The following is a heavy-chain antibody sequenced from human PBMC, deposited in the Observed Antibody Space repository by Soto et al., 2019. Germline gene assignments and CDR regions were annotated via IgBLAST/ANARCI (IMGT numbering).Heavy chain of an antibody. Sequence: GGSLRLSCAASGFTFSSYAMHWVRQAPGKGLEWVAVISYDGSNKYYADSVKGRFTISRDNSKNTLYLQMNSLRAEDTAVYYCARDPGPTGTTWFDPWGQGTLVTVSS. CDR1: GFTFSSYA. D-gene: IGHD1-7*01. J-gene: IGHJ5*02. CDR3: ARDPGPTGTTWFDP. V-gene: IGHV3-30-3*01. CDR2: ISYDGSNK.